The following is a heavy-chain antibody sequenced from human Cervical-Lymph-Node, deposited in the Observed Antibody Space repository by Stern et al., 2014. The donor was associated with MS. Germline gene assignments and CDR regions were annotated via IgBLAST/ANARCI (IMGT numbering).Heavy chain of an antibody. CDR3: ARWAYSSGWYNWFDP. CDR1: GGSISSSSYY. J-gene: IGHJ5*02. Sequence: QVQLQESGPGLVKPSETLSLTCTVSGGSISSSSYYWGWIRQPPGKGLEWIGRIYYSGSTYYTPSLKSRVPIPVDTSKNQSPLKLGSVTAADTAVYYCARWAYSSGWYNWFDPWGQGTLVTVSS. CDR2: IYYSGST. D-gene: IGHD3-22*01. V-gene: IGHV4-39*01.